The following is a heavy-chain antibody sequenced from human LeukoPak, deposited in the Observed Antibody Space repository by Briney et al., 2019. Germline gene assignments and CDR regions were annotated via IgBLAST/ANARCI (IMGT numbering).Heavy chain of an antibody. CDR1: GYTFTGYY. CDR3: ASLTQLWFGKVTSGFDP. CDR2: INPNSGGT. Sequence: GASVKVSCKASGYTFTGYYMHWVRQAPGQGLEWMGWINPNSGGTNYAQKFQGRVTMTRDTSISTAYMELSRLRSDDTAVYYCASLTQLWFGKVTSGFDPWGQGTLVTVSS. J-gene: IGHJ5*02. D-gene: IGHD3-10*01. V-gene: IGHV1-2*02.